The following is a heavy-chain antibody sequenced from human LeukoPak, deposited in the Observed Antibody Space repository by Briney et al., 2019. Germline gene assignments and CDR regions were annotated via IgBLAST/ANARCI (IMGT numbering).Heavy chain of an antibody. CDR1: GYTLTELS. CDR3: ATDRSVVPAAKERYYYYYGMDV. Sequence: ASVKVSCKVSGYTLTELSMHWVRQAPGKGLEWMGGFDPDNGETNYAQKFQGRVTMTQDTSTNTAYMEQSSLRHEDTAVYYCATDRSVVPAAKERYYYYYGMDVWGQGTTVTVSS. J-gene: IGHJ6*02. CDR2: FDPDNGET. D-gene: IGHD2-2*01. V-gene: IGHV1-24*01.